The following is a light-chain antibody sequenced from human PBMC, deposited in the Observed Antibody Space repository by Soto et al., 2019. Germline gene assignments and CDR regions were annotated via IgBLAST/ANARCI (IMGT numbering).Light chain of an antibody. Sequence: EIVMTQSPATLSVSPGERATLSCRASQSVSSNLAWYQQKPAQAPRLLIYYASTRATGIPARFSGSGSETEFTLTITNLQSEDVAVYYCQQYNNWPGTFGQGTKVEIK. V-gene: IGKV3-15*01. CDR2: YAS. J-gene: IGKJ1*01. CDR3: QQYNNWPGT. CDR1: QSVSSN.